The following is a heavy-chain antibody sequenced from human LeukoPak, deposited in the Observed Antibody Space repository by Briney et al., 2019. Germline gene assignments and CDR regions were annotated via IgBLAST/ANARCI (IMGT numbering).Heavy chain of an antibody. Sequence: GGSLRLSCAASGFTFDDYGMSWVRQAPGKGLEWVSGINWNGGSTGYADSVKGRFTISRDNAKNSLYLQMNSLRAEDTALYYCAREALGFLEWLPTGYYYYMDVWGKGTGHRLL. J-gene: IGHJ6*03. CDR3: AREALGFLEWLPTGYYYYMDV. CDR2: INWNGGST. D-gene: IGHD3-3*01. CDR1: GFTFDDYG. V-gene: IGHV3-20*04.